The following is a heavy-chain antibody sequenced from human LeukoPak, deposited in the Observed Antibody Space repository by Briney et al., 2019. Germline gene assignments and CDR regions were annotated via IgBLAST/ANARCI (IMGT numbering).Heavy chain of an antibody. CDR2: ISSNGGST. J-gene: IGHJ4*02. Sequence: GGSLRLSCAASGFTFSSYAMHWVRQAPGKGLEYVSAISSNGGSTYYANSVKGRFTISRDNSKNTLYLQMNSLRAEDTAVYYCARGREDSSSSLDYWGQGTLVTVSS. V-gene: IGHV3-64*01. CDR1: GFTFSSYA. CDR3: ARGREDSSSSLDY. D-gene: IGHD6-13*01.